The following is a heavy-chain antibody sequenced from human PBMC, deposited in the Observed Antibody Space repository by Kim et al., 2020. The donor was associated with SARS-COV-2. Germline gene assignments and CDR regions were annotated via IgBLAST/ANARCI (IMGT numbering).Heavy chain of an antibody. Sequence: SETLSLTCTVSGGSISSSSYYWGWIRQLPGKGLEWIGSIYYSGSTYYNPSPKSRVTISVDTSKNQFSLKLSSVTAADTAVYYCARHSRIVVVPAAILAWGQGTLVTVSS. D-gene: IGHD2-2*01. V-gene: IGHV4-39*01. J-gene: IGHJ4*02. CDR2: IYYSGST. CDR3: ARHSRIVVVPAAILA. CDR1: GGSISSSSYY.